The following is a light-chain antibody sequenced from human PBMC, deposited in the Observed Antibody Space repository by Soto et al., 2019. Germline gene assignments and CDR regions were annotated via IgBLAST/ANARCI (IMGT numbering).Light chain of an antibody. CDR2: LGS. V-gene: IGKV2-28*01. CDR3: MQGTHWTIT. J-gene: IGKJ5*01. CDR1: QSLLHSDGYSY. Sequence: DIVMTQSPLSLPVTPGEPAYISCRSIQSLLHSDGYSYLDWYLKKPGQSPQILIYLGSIRASGVPDRFSGSGSGTDFKLKISRVEAEDVGVYYCMQGTHWTITFGQGTRLEIK.